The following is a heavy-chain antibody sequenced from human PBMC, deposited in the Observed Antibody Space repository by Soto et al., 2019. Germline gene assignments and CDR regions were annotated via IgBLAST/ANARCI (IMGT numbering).Heavy chain of an antibody. CDR2: SYYSGST. D-gene: IGHD3-9*01. CDR1: GGSISSYY. CDR3: ARAVGYQEIWTGYPGFDY. Sequence: SETLSLTCTVSGGSISSYYWSWIRQPPGKGLEWIGYSYYSGSTDYNPSLKTRVTISVDTSKNQFSLKLNSVTAADTAVYYCARAVGYQEIWTGYPGFDYWGQGALVTVSS. V-gene: IGHV4-59*08. J-gene: IGHJ4*02.